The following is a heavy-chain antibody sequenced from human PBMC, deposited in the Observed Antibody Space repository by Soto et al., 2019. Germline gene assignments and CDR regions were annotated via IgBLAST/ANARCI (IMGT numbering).Heavy chain of an antibody. CDR2: IIPIFGTA. Sequence: QVQLVQSGAEVKKPGSSVKVSCKASGGTFSSYAISWVRQAPGQGLEWMGGIIPIFGTANYAQKFQGRVTITADESKRTADMELSSLRSEDTAVYYCASGGHSCYGSRYWVQGTLFTVSS. J-gene: IGHJ4*02. CDR1: GGTFSSYA. D-gene: IGHD5-12*01. V-gene: IGHV1-69*01. CDR3: ASGGHSCYGSRY.